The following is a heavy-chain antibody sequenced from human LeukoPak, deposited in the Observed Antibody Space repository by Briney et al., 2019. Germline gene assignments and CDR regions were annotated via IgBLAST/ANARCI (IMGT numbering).Heavy chain of an antibody. CDR2: IYYSGST. D-gene: IGHD1-26*01. J-gene: IGHJ4*02. Sequence: PSETLSLTCTVSGGSISSGDYYWSWIRQPPGTGLEWIGYIYYSGSTYYNPSLKSRVTISVDTSKNQFSLKLSSVTAADTAVYYCAREAPTYSGSCSSTDFDYWGQGTLVTVSS. V-gene: IGHV4-30-4*01. CDR1: GGSISSGDYY. CDR3: AREAPTYSGSCSSTDFDY.